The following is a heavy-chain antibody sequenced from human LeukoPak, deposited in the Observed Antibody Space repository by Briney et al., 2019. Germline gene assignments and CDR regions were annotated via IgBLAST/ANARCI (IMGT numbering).Heavy chain of an antibody. V-gene: IGHV3-48*04. J-gene: IGHJ4*02. Sequence: GGSLRLSCAASGFTFSGYRMNWVRQAPGKGLEWVSYIDSISSTIYYADSVKGRFTISGDNAKNSLYLQMNSLRAEDTAVYYCTKSRISFSGQADHWGQGTLVTVSS. D-gene: IGHD5-12*01. CDR2: IDSISSTI. CDR1: GFTFSGYR. CDR3: TKSRISFSGQADH.